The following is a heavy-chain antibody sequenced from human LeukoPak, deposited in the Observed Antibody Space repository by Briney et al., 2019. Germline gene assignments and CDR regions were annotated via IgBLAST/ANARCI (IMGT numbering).Heavy chain of an antibody. V-gene: IGHV3-30-3*01. J-gene: IGHJ5*02. Sequence: PGGSLRLSCAASGFTFSSYAMHWVRQAPGKGLEWVAVISYDGSNKYYADFVKGRFTTSRDNSKSTLYLQMNSLRAEDTAVYYCASASIAGTHKGWFDPWGQGTLVTVSS. D-gene: IGHD1-1*01. CDR2: ISYDGSNK. CDR1: GFTFSSYA. CDR3: ASASIAGTHKGWFDP.